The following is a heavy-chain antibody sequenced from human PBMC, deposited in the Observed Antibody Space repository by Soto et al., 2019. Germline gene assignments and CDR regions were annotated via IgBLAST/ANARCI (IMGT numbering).Heavy chain of an antibody. Sequence: PSETLSLTCTVSGASISSSYWSWIRQSPGKGLEWIGYVYHTGSTNYNPSLKSRVTISLDTSKSQFSLNLTSLTTADTAVYFCARGGNRYSNVASGVGGFDYWGQGSLVTVYS. CDR2: VYHTGST. V-gene: IGHV4-59*01. D-gene: IGHD5-12*01. J-gene: IGHJ4*02. CDR3: ARGGNRYSNVASGVGGFDY. CDR1: GASISSSY.